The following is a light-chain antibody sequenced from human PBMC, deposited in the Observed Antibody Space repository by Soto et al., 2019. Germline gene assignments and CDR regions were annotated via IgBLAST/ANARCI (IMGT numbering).Light chain of an antibody. CDR1: QSISSD. V-gene: IGKV1-39*01. CDR2: AAS. J-gene: IGKJ1*01. CDR3: QQSYNSAWT. Sequence: IHMTQSPSSLSASVGDRVTIICRASQSISSDLIWLQQKPGKAPTILIYAASNLQRGVPSRFSGSGSGTDFTLTISSLQPEDCATYYCQQSYNSAWTFGQGTKVEIK.